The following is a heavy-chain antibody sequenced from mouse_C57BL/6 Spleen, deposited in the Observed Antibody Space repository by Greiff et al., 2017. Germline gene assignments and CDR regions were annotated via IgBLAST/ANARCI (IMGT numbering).Heavy chain of an antibody. V-gene: IGHV5-17*01. Sequence: EVQRVESGGGLVKPGGSLKLSCAASGFTFSDYGMHWVRQAPEKGLEWVAYISSGSSTIYYADTVKGRFTISRDNAKNTLFLQMTSLRSEDTAMYYCAREGIITTVVAGSSYAMDYWGQGTSVTVSS. J-gene: IGHJ4*01. CDR3: AREGIITTVVAGSSYAMDY. CDR1: GFTFSDYG. D-gene: IGHD1-1*01. CDR2: ISSGSSTI.